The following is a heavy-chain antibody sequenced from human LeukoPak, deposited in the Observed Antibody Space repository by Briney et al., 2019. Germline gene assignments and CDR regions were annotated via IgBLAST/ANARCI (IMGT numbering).Heavy chain of an antibody. CDR2: IYPGDSDT. J-gene: IGHJ6*02. CDR1: GYSFTSYW. CDR3: ATHYCSSTGCSKDKYYYYYYGMDV. V-gene: IGHV5-51*01. Sequence: GESLKISCKGSGYSFTSYWIGWVRQMPGKGLEWMGIIYPGDSDTRYSPSFQGQVTISADKSISTAYLQWSSLKASDTAMYYCATHYCSSTGCSKDKYYYYYYGMDVWGQGTTVTVSS. D-gene: IGHD2-2*01.